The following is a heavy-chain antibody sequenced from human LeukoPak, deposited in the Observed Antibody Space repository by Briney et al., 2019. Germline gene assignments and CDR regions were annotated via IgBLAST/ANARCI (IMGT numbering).Heavy chain of an antibody. CDR1: GFTFSTYS. Sequence: GGSLRLSCAASGFTFSTYSLNWVRQAPGKGLEWVSSISSSSSYIYYADSVKGRFTISRDNAKNSLYLQMSSLRAEDTAVYYCAREKGYDSSGFYRSFDHWGQGTLVTVSS. J-gene: IGHJ4*02. CDR2: ISSSSSYI. CDR3: AREKGYDSSGFYRSFDH. V-gene: IGHV3-21*01. D-gene: IGHD3-22*01.